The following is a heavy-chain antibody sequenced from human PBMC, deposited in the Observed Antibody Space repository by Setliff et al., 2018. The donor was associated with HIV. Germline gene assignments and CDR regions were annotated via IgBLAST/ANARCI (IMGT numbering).Heavy chain of an antibody. Sequence: SETLSLTCTVSGGSISSYYWSWIRQPPGKGLEWIGYIYYSGSTNHNASLQSRVTISVDTSKNQFPLKLSSVTAADTAVYYCARRGYGYGYPIDAFDIWGQGRMVTVSS. V-gene: IGHV4-59*08. J-gene: IGHJ3*02. CDR3: ARRGYGYGYPIDAFDI. CDR2: IYYSGST. CDR1: GGSISSYY. D-gene: IGHD5-18*01.